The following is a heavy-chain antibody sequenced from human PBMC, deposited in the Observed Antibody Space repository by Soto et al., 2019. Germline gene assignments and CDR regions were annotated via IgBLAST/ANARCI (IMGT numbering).Heavy chain of an antibody. J-gene: IGHJ4*02. Sequence: QLRLQESGPGLVKSSETLSLTCTVSGGSVRSSSYYWGWIRQPPGKGLEWIASIYYSGRTHNNPAIKSPVTMSIDTFTTHFVVKKSTVTVADSVLSYCARHEVGASADRLFDYWGQGTLVTVSS. CDR3: ARHEVGASADRLFDY. V-gene: IGHV4-39*02. D-gene: IGHD1-26*01. CDR1: GGSVRSSSYY. CDR2: IYYSGRT.